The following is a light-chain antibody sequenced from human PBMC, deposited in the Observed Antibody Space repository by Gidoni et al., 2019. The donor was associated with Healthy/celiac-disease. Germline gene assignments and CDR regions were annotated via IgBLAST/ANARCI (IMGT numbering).Light chain of an antibody. CDR2: AAS. V-gene: IGKV1-39*01. Sequence: IQITQSPSSLSASVGDRVTITCRASQSISSYLNWYQQKPGKAPKLLIYAASSLQSGVPSRFSGSGSGTDFTLTISSLQHEEFATYYCQQSYSTPPWTFGQGTKVEIK. CDR3: QQSYSTPPWT. J-gene: IGKJ1*01. CDR1: QSISSY.